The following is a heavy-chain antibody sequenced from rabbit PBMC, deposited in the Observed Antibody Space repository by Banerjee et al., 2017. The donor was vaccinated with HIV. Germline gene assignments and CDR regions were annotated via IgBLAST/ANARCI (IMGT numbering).Heavy chain of an antibody. CDR1: GFSFSTYS. D-gene: IGHD3-3*01. J-gene: IGHJ4*01. CDR2: LYPIYGAT. CDR3: ARGLVAGVLDL. V-gene: IGHV1S33*01. Sequence: QEQLEESGGDLVKPGASLTLTCTASGFSFSTYSMSWVRQAPGKGLEWIAFLYPIYGATDYASWVNGRFTVSLDNAQNTVFLQMTSLTAADTATYFCARGLVAGVLDLWGQGTLVTVS.